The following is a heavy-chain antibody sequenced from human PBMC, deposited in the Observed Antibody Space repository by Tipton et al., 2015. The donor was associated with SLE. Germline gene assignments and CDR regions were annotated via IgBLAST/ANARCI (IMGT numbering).Heavy chain of an antibody. CDR3: ARDEYRYDGTGYHLLGHFDY. Sequence: TLSLTCTVSGYSITTGYYWSWIRQSPGKGLEWIGSIYHSGSTYYNPSLKSRVSMSADTSKNQFSLKLSSVTAADTAVYYCARDEYRYDGTGYHLLGHFDYWGQGTLVTVSS. J-gene: IGHJ4*02. CDR2: IYHSGST. V-gene: IGHV4-38-2*02. CDR1: GYSITTGYY. D-gene: IGHD3-22*01.